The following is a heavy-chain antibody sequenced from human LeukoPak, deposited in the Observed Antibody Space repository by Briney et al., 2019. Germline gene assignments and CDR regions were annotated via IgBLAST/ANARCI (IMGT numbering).Heavy chain of an antibody. D-gene: IGHD5-12*01. V-gene: IGHV3-21*01. Sequence: GGSLRLSCAASGFTFSSYSMSWVRQAPGKGLEWVSSISSSSSYIYYADSVKGRFTISRDHANTPLYLQMNRLRAEDTGVYYRXRGYSGHDWGDYWGQGTLVTVSS. CDR1: GFTFSSYS. CDR2: ISSSSSYI. J-gene: IGHJ4*02. CDR3: XRGYSGHDWGDY.